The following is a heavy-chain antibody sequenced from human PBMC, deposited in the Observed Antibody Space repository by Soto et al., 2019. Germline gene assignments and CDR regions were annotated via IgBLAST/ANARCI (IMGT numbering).Heavy chain of an antibody. V-gene: IGHV1-69*02. D-gene: IGHD3-10*01. Sequence: QVQLVQSGAEVKRPGSSVTVSCKASGDTFTFYSINWVRQAPGLGLEWMGRINPILSMSNYAQRFQGRVTMTADKSTSTAYMELSSLRSEDTAIYYCARSYGTGYRAFDYWGQGALVTVSS. CDR3: ARSYGTGYRAFDY. CDR2: INPILSMS. CDR1: GDTFTFYS. J-gene: IGHJ4*02.